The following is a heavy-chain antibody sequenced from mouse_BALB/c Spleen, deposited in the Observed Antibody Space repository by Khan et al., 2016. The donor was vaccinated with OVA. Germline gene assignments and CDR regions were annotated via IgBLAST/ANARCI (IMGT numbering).Heavy chain of an antibody. Sequence: QVQLQQSGAELVRPGSSVKISCKASGYAFSNYWMNWVKQRPGQGLEWIGQIYPGDGDTSFNGTFRGKATLTADKSSSTAYMQRSSLTSEDSAVYFGARSGYDDFAYWGQGTLVTVSA. CDR1: GYAFSNYW. CDR2: IYPGDGDT. V-gene: IGHV1-80*01. J-gene: IGHJ3*01. CDR3: ARSGYDDFAY. D-gene: IGHD2-14*01.